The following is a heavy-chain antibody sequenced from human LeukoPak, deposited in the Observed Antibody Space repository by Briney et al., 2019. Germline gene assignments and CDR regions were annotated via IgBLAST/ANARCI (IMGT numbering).Heavy chain of an antibody. CDR1: GYTFTSHY. CDR2: INPSAYST. Sequence: ASVKVSCKASGYTFTSHYVHWVRQAPGQGLEWMGLINPSAYSTIYAQKFQGRVTMTWDMSTSTDYLELSSLRSDDTAVYYCARDISVRDAAWWFNPWGQGTLVTVSS. D-gene: IGHD5-24*01. J-gene: IGHJ5*02. V-gene: IGHV1-46*01. CDR3: ARDISVRDAAWWFNP.